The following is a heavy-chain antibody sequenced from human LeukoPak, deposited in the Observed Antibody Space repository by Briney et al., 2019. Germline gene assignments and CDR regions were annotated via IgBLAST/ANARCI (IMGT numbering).Heavy chain of an antibody. CDR2: IYYSGST. CDR3: ARTLVQGAFDI. J-gene: IGHJ3*02. V-gene: IGHV4-59*01. CDR1: GGSISSYY. Sequence: PSETLSLTCTVSGGSISSYYWSCIRQPPGKGLEWIGYIYYSGSTNYNPSLKSRVTISVDTSKNQFSLKLSSVTAADTAVYYCARTLVQGAFDIWGQGTMVTVSS.